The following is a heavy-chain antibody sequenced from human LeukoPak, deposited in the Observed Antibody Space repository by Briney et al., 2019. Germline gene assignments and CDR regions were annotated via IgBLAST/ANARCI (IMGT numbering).Heavy chain of an antibody. V-gene: IGHV3-7*01. CDR3: AREATDTSYYMDV. CDR1: DFTFSTYG. J-gene: IGHJ6*03. CDR2: IKQDGSEK. Sequence: GGSLRLSCAASDFTFSTYGMSWVRQAPGKGLEWVANIKQDGSEKYYVDSVKGRFTISRDNAKNSLYLQMNSLRAEDTAVYYCAREATDTSYYMDVWGKGATVTVSS. D-gene: IGHD5-12*01.